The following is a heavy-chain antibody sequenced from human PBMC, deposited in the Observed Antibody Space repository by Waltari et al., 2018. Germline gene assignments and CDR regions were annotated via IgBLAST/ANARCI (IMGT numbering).Heavy chain of an antibody. D-gene: IGHD2-2*02. V-gene: IGHV4-30-2*01. CDR1: GGSISSGGYS. Sequence: QLQLQESGSGLVKPSQTLSLTCAVSGGSISSGGYSWSWLRPPPGKGLEWIGYIYHSGSTYYNPSLKSRVTISVDRSKNQFSLKLSSVTAADTAVYYCARLRGIVVVPAAILDWYFDLWGRGTLVTVSS. J-gene: IGHJ2*01. CDR2: IYHSGST. CDR3: ARLRGIVVVPAAILDWYFDL.